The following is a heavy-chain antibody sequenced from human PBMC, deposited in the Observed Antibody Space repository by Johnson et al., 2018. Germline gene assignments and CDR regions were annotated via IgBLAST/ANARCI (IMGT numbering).Heavy chain of an antibody. Sequence: QVQLVESGGGVVQPGRSXRLSCAASGFTFSSYGMHWVRQAPGKGLEWVAVISYDGSNKYYADSVKGRFTISRDNAKNSLYLQMNSLRAEDTALYYCAKDTGTGTTSQYYYGMDVWGQGPTFTVSS. CDR1: GFTFSSYG. CDR3: AKDTGTGTTSQYYYGMDV. V-gene: IGHV3-30*18. CDR2: ISYDGSNK. J-gene: IGHJ6*02. D-gene: IGHD1-7*01.